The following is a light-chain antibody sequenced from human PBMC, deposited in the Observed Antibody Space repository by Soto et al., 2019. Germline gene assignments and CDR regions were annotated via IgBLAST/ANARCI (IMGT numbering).Light chain of an antibody. V-gene: IGKV3-20*01. J-gene: IGKJ2*01. CDR2: GAS. CDR3: QQYGSSYT. CDR1: QSVSSSY. Sequence: EIVLTQSPGTLSLSPGERATLSCRASQSVSSSYLAWYQQKPGQAPRLLIYGASSRATGIPDRFSGSGSGTDFTLPISRLEPEDFAVYYCQQYGSSYTFGQGPKLEIK.